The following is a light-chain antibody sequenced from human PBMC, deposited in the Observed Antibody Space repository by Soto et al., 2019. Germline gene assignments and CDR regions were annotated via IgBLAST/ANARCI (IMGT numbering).Light chain of an antibody. CDR3: QQANSFPFT. J-gene: IGKJ5*01. V-gene: IGKV1-5*01. Sequence: DIQMTQSPSTLSASIGDRVTIPCRASQTINNRLAWYQQKPGKAPKLLIYDVSTLESGVPSRFSGSGSGTEFTLTISSLQPEDFATYYCQQANSFPFTFGQGTRLEI. CDR1: QTINNR. CDR2: DVS.